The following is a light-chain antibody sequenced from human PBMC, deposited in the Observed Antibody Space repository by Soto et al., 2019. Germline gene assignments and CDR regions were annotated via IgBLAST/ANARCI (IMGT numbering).Light chain of an antibody. CDR2: GAS. CDR1: QIVSSTS. CDR3: QQYSGSPFT. V-gene: IGKV3-20*01. J-gene: IGKJ3*01. Sequence: EIVLTQSPGTLSLSPGESATLSCRASQIVSSTSLSWYWQKPGQTPRLLIYGASPRATGIPDRFSGSGSGTDFTLTISRLEPEDFGVYFCQQYSGSPFTFGPGTKVDIK.